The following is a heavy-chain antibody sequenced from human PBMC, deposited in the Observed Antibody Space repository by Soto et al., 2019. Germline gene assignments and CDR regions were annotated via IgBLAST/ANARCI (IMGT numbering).Heavy chain of an antibody. Sequence: PSDTLSLTCSVSGVSISSSSHYWAWIRQAPGQGLEWIGSGYQSGNTYYNPSLKSRVTISVDTSKNQFSLKLSSVTAADTAVYYCARDRYDSSGSDYWGQGTLVTGSS. D-gene: IGHD3-22*01. CDR2: GYQSGNT. V-gene: IGHV4-39*07. CDR3: ARDRYDSSGSDY. CDR1: GVSISSSSHY. J-gene: IGHJ4*02.